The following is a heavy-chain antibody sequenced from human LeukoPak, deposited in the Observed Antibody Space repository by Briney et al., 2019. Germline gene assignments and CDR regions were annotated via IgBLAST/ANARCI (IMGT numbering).Heavy chain of an antibody. D-gene: IGHD2-2*01. CDR2: MSGSGGST. CDR3: AKRIGSCDSISCLYFDH. CDR1: GFIFYNYA. Sequence: GGSLRLSCAASGFIFYNYAMSWVRQAPGKGLEWVSTMSGSGGSTYYADSVKGRFTVSRDKVNNMVYLQMNSLRDEDTAVYYCAKRIGSCDSISCLYFDHWGQGALVTVSS. J-gene: IGHJ4*02. V-gene: IGHV3-23*01.